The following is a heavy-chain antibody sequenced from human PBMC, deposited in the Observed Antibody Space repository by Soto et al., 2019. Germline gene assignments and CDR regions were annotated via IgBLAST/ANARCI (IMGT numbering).Heavy chain of an antibody. J-gene: IGHJ3*02. CDR2: IFSNDEK. CDR3: ARPIQDIGGLDPLQFYSSSSLEAFDI. CDR1: GFSLSNARMG. V-gene: IGHV2-26*01. D-gene: IGHD6-13*01. Sequence: QVTLKESGPVLVKPTETLTLTCTVSGFSLSNARMGVSWIRQPPGKALEWLAHIFSNDEKSYSTSLKSRLTISTDTSKSQVVLTMTNMDPVDTATYYCARPIQDIGGLDPLQFYSSSSLEAFDIWGQGTMVTVSS.